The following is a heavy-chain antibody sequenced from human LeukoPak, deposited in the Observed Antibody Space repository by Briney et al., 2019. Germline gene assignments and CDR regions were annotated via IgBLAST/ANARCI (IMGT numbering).Heavy chain of an antibody. Sequence: GGSLRLSCTASGFTFSDYAISWVRQAPGKGQEWIGFIRSKTYGGTEYAASVKDRFVISRDDSKTIAYLQMNSLKTEDTAVYYCSGGGVNDYGDGQYFQYWGQGTLVTVSS. CDR2: IRSKTYGGT. D-gene: IGHD4-17*01. CDR1: GFTFSDYA. J-gene: IGHJ1*01. CDR3: SGGGVNDYGDGQYFQY. V-gene: IGHV3-49*04.